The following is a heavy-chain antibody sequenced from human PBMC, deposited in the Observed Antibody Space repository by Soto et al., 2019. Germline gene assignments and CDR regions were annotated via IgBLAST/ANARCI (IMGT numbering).Heavy chain of an antibody. J-gene: IGHJ3*02. CDR3: ARPMVRGVINAFDI. Sequence: QVQLQESGPGLVKPSETLSLTCTVSGGSISSYYWSWIRQPPGKGLEWIGYIYYSGSTNYNPSLKRRVTISVETSKNQFSLKLSSVTAADTAVYYCARPMVRGVINAFDIWGQGTMVTVSS. D-gene: IGHD3-10*01. V-gene: IGHV4-59*01. CDR1: GGSISSYY. CDR2: IYYSGST.